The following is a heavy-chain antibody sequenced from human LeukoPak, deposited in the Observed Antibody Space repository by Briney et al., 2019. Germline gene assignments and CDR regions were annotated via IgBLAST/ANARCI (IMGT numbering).Heavy chain of an antibody. CDR3: ARDPPRAAWVFDY. V-gene: IGHV3-23*01. D-gene: IGHD6-25*01. J-gene: IGHJ4*02. Sequence: GGSLRLSCAASGFTFSNYAMSWVRQAPGKALEWVSAITSGGGTTYYAGSVKGRFTISRDNSKNTLYLQMNSLRAEDAAVYYCARDPPRAAWVFDYWGQGTLVSVSS. CDR1: GFTFSNYA. CDR2: ITSGGGTT.